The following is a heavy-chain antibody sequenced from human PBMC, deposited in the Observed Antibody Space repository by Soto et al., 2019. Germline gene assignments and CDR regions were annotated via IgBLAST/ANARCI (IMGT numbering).Heavy chain of an antibody. CDR3: ARGASEEMAFDN. V-gene: IGHV4-61*01. Sequence: QVQLQESGPGLVKPSETLSLTCSVSGDSVSSTNHYWTWIRQPPGKGLEWIGYIYYSGSTSYSSPLKSRVTISLDTSKNQFSLKLSSLTAADTAVYYCARGASEEMAFDNWGQGILVTVSS. CDR2: IYYSGST. J-gene: IGHJ4*02. CDR1: GDSVSSTNHY.